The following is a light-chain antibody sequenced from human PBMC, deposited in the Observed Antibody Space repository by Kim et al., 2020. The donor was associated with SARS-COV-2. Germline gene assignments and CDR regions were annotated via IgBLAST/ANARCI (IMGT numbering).Light chain of an antibody. Sequence: QRLTLSSTGGSSNIGAGCEVHWYRQLPETAPKLLIYGNSNRPSGVPDRFSGSKSGTSASLAITGLQAEDEADYYCQSYDSSLSGVVFGGGTQLTVL. CDR3: QSYDSSLSGVV. V-gene: IGLV1-40*01. J-gene: IGLJ2*01. CDR1: SSNIGAGCE. CDR2: GNS.